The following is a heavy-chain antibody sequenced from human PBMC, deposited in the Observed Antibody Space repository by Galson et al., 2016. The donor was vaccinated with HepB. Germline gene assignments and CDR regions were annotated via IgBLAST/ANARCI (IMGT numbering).Heavy chain of an antibody. CDR1: GYSFSAYW. D-gene: IGHD3-22*01. Sequence: QSGAEVKKPGESLKITCKASGYSFSAYWIAWVRQMPGKGLEWMGIINPGDSDTRYSPSFQGQVTISADKSISTAYLEWRSLKTSDTAISYCARRGSRGYNYALDYWGQGALVTVSS. J-gene: IGHJ4*02. V-gene: IGHV5-51*01. CDR2: INPGDSDT. CDR3: ARRGSRGYNYALDY.